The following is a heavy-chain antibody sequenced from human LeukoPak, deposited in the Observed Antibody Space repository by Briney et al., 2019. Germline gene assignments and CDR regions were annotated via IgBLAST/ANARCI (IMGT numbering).Heavy chain of an antibody. D-gene: IGHD2/OR15-2a*01. CDR2: FYVSEST. CDR3: VRDQGVLDAFDI. Sequence: SSETLSLTCSVSGYSISSGYYWGWIRQPPGKGLEWIGSFYVSESTHYNPSLESRATISLDTSKNQFSLKLTSVTAADTAVYYCVRDQGVLDAFDIWGQGTMVTVSS. CDR1: GYSISSGYY. J-gene: IGHJ3*02. V-gene: IGHV4-38-2*02.